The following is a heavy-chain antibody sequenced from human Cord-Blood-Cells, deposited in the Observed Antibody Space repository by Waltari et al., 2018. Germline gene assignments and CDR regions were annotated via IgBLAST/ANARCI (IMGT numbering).Heavy chain of an antibody. CDR1: GGSISSSSYY. J-gene: IGHJ4*02. D-gene: IGHD4-17*01. CDR2: IYYSGST. CDR3: ASRLIYGDYVGPDY. Sequence: QLQLQASGPGLVKPSETLSLTCTVSGGSISSSSYYWGWIRQPPGQGLEWIGHIYYSGSTYYNPSLKSRVTISVDTAKNQFAVKLSSVTAADTAVYYCASRLIYGDYVGPDYWGQGTLFTVSS. V-gene: IGHV4-39*01.